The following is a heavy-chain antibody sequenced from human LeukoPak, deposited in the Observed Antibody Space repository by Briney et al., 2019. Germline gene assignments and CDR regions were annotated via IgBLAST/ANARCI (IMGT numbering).Heavy chain of an antibody. CDR2: IYHSGST. Sequence: SETLSLTCTVSGYSISSGYYWGWIRQPPGKGLEWIGSIYHSGSTHYNPSLKSRVTISVDTSKNQFSLKLSSVTAADTAVYYCARGTVGATKVFDYWGQGTLVTVSS. CDR1: GYSISSGYY. J-gene: IGHJ4*02. V-gene: IGHV4-38-2*02. D-gene: IGHD1-26*01. CDR3: ARGTVGATKVFDY.